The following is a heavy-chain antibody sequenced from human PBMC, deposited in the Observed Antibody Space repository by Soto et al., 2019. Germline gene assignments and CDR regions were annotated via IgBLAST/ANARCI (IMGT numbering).Heavy chain of an antibody. J-gene: IGHJ5*02. V-gene: IGHV3-74*01. CDR2: INNDGGAT. Sequence: EEQVVESGGGLVQPGGSLRLSCAASGFIFTGHWMHWVRQGPGKGLDWVSGINNDGGATFYADSVKGRFTISRDNSNNMVYLQMNRLGAEDSAVYDCGTVFDLWGHGTQVTVSS. CDR1: GFIFTGHW. D-gene: IGHD4-4*01. CDR3: GTVFDL.